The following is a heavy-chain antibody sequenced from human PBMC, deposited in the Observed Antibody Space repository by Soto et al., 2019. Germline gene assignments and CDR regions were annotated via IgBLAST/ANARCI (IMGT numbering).Heavy chain of an antibody. V-gene: IGHV3-74*01. CDR3: VRVRQGALYFGL. Sequence: EVQLVESGGALVQPGGSLRLSCVASGFSFSDYWMHWVSQAPVKGLVWVSRVKTDGSIITYADSVKGRFTISRDNANNTLYLQMNTLRAEDAVVYFCVRVRQGALYFGLWGRGTLVTVSP. J-gene: IGHJ2*01. D-gene: IGHD3-16*01. CDR1: GFSFSDYW. CDR2: VKTDGSII.